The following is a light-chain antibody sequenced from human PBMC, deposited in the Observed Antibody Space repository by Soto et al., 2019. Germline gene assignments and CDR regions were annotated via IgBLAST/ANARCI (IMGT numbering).Light chain of an antibody. J-gene: IGKJ5*01. CDR1: ETIRNNY. CDR3: QQYTSSLNT. CDR2: GAS. Sequence: QSPGTLSLSPGEGATHSCRASETIRNNYLAWYQQKPGQAPRLLIYGASVRATGVPDRFSGSGSGTDFTLTISRLEPEDFAVYYCQQYTSSLNTFGQGTRLEIK. V-gene: IGKV3-20*01.